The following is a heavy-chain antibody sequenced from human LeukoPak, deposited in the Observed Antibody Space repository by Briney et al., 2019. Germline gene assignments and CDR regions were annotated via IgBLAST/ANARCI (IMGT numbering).Heavy chain of an antibody. CDR1: GYTFTGYY. D-gene: IGHD2-2*02. CDR3: ARDSAISIWYYYYYYMDV. CDR2: INPNSVGT. Sequence: ASVKVSCKASGYTFTGYYMHWVRQAPGQRLEWMGWINPNSVGTNYAQKFQGRVTMTRDTSISTAYMALSRLRSDDTAVYYCARDSAISIWYYYYYYMDVWGNGTTVTVSS. V-gene: IGHV1-2*02. J-gene: IGHJ6*03.